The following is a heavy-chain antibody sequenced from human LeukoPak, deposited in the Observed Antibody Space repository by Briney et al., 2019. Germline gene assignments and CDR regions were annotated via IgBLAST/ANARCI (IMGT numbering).Heavy chain of an antibody. CDR3: ARRSYGSGSYYLDY. CDR2: IWYDGSNK. V-gene: IGHV3-33*01. D-gene: IGHD3-10*01. CDR1: GFTFSSYG. Sequence: GRPLRLSCAASGFTFSSYGMHWVRQAPGKGLEWVAVIWYDGSNKYYADSVKGRFTISRDNSKNTLYLQMNSLRAEDTAVYYCARRSYGSGSYYLDYWGQGTLVTVSS. J-gene: IGHJ4*02.